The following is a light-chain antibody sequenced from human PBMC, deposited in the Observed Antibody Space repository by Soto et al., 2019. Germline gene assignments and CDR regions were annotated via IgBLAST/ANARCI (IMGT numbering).Light chain of an antibody. V-gene: IGLV3-21*02. CDR3: QMWDSSSDLLYV. J-gene: IGLJ1*01. CDR2: DDA. Sequence: SYELTQPSSVSVAPGQTARITCGGNNIGGKSVHWYQQKPGQAPVLVVYDDADRPSGIPERFSGSKSGNTATLTISRVEAGDEADYYCQMWDSSSDLLYVFGTGTKVTVL. CDR1: NIGGKS.